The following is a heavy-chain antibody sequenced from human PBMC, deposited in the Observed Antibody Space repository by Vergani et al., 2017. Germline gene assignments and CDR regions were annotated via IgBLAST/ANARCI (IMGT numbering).Heavy chain of an antibody. V-gene: IGHV1-69*13. CDR2: IIPIFGTP. CDR1: GYTFRNYG. CDR3: ARDGGGGGLIDY. Sequence: QVQLVQSGAEVKKPGASVKVSCEGSGYTFRNYGISWVRQAPGQGLEWMGRIIPIFGTPNYAQKFQGRVTITADESTTTAYMELTSLRSEDTAVYYCARDGGGGGLIDYWGQGTLVTVSS. J-gene: IGHJ4*02. D-gene: IGHD3-16*01.